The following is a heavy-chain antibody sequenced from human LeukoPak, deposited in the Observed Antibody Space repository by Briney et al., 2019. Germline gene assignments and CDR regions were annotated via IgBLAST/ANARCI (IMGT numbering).Heavy chain of an antibody. V-gene: IGHV5-51*01. CDR3: ARQSTVVTPSDY. D-gene: IGHD4-23*01. CDR1: GYSFTSYW. CDR2: IYPGDSDT. Sequence: PGESLKISCKGSGYSFTSYWIAWVRQMPGKGLEWMGTIYPGDSDTRYSPSFQGQVTISADRSISTAYLQWSSLKASDTAMYYCARQSTVVTPSDYWGQGTLVTVSS. J-gene: IGHJ4*02.